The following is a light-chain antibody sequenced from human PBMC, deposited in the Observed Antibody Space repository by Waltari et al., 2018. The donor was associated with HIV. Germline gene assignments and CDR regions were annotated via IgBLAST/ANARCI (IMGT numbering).Light chain of an antibody. CDR2: EVS. Sequence: QSALTQPASVSGSPGQSITLSCPGTSSDVGGYNLVSWYQQHPGKAPKLMIYEVSKRPSGVSNRFSGSKSGNTASLTISGLQAEDEADYYCCAYAGSTTYVIFGGGTKLTVL. CDR1: SSDVGGYNL. J-gene: IGLJ2*01. CDR3: CAYAGSTTYVI. V-gene: IGLV2-23*02.